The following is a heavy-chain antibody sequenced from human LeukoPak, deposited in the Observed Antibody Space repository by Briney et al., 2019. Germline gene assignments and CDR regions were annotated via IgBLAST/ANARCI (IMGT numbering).Heavy chain of an antibody. CDR3: ARRAAGTFDY. D-gene: IGHD6-13*01. V-gene: IGHV4-39*01. Sequence: SETLSLTCTVSGGSISSSSYYWGWIRQPPGKGLERIGSIYYSGSTYYNPSLKSRVSISIDTSKNQFSLNLSSVTAADTAVYYCARRAAGTFDYWGQGTLVTVSS. J-gene: IGHJ4*02. CDR1: GGSISSSSYY. CDR2: IYYSGST.